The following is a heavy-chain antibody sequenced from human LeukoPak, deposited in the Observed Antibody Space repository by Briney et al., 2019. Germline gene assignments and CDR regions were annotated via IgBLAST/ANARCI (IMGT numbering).Heavy chain of an antibody. CDR3: ARDHEWCGGDCNVNDAFDM. D-gene: IGHD2-21*01. CDR1: GFTLSCCS. V-gene: IGHV3-21*01. Sequence: GGSLRLSCAVSGFTLSCCSLNWVRQAPGKGLEWVSSISSTGTYIKYADSVKGRFTISRDNSKKSLYLEMSSLRAEDTAVYYCARDHEWCGGDCNVNDAFDMWGPGTMVTVSS. J-gene: IGHJ3*02. CDR2: ISSTGTYI.